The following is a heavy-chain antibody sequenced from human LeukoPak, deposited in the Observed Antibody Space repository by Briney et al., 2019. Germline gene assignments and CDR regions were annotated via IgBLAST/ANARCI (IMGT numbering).Heavy chain of an antibody. J-gene: IGHJ4*02. CDR3: VRGWLAETTVVTPYNY. Sequence: SVKVSCKTSGGTFSNCAISWVRQSPGQGLEWMEGIIPIFGTAHYAQKFQGRVTITADESTSTAYMELSSLRSEDTAVYYCVRGWLAETTVVTPYNYWGQGTVVTVSS. V-gene: IGHV1-69*13. D-gene: IGHD4-23*01. CDR1: GGTFSNCA. CDR2: IIPIFGTA.